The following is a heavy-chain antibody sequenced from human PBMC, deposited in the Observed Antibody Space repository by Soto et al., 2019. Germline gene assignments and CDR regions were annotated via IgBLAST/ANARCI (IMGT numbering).Heavy chain of an antibody. J-gene: IGHJ4*02. Sequence: PSETLSLTCAVYGGSFSGYYWSWIRQPPGKGLEWIGEINHSGSTNYNPSLKSRVTISVDTSKNQFSLKLSSVTAADTAVYYCARALRITMVRGVLIYDYWGQGTLVTVSS. CDR1: GGSFSGYY. V-gene: IGHV4-34*01. CDR2: INHSGST. D-gene: IGHD3-10*01. CDR3: ARALRITMVRGVLIYDY.